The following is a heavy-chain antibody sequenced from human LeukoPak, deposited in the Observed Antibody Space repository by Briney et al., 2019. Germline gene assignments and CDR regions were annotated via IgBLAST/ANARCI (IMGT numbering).Heavy chain of an antibody. J-gene: IGHJ4*02. CDR3: AKGYKKVGATGIEY. CDR1: GFTFSSYA. D-gene: IGHD1-26*01. Sequence: GGSLRLSCAASGFTFSSYAMNWVRQAPGKGLEWVSAISGSGGSTYYADSVKGRFTISRDNSKNTLYLQMNSLRAEDAAVYYCAKGYKKVGATGIEYWGQGTLVTVSS. V-gene: IGHV3-23*01. CDR2: ISGSGGST.